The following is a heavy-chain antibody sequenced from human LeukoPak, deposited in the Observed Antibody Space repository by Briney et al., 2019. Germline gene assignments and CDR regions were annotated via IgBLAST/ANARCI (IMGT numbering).Heavy chain of an antibody. CDR1: GFTFSSYW. V-gene: IGHV3-7*01. D-gene: IGHD4-11*01. J-gene: IGHJ5*02. CDR2: IEQDGSEK. CDR3: AREILNDYINWFDP. Sequence: PGGSLRLSCAASGFTFSSYWMSWVRQAPGKGLEWVANIEQDGSEKYYVDSVKGRFTISRDNAKNSLYLQMNSLRAEDTAVYYCAREILNDYINWFDPWGQGTLVTVSS.